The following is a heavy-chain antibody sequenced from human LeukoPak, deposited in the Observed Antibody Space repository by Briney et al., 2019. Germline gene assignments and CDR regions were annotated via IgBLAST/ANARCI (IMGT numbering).Heavy chain of an antibody. D-gene: IGHD2-21*02. V-gene: IGHV1-69*05. J-gene: IGHJ4*02. CDR1: GYTFTGYY. Sequence: SVKVSCKASGYTFTGYYMHWVRQAPGQGLEWMGGIIPIFGTANYAQKFQGRVTITTDESTSTAYMELSSLRSEDTAVYYCARGGSLLFLNRYYFDYWGQGTLVTVSS. CDR2: IIPIFGTA. CDR3: ARGGSLLFLNRYYFDY.